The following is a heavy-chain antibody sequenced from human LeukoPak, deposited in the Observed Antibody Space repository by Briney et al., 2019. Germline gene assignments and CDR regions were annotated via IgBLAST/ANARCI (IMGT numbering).Heavy chain of an antibody. CDR2: INPKNGGT. CDR1: GYTFTGYY. CDR3: ARDVMFNY. J-gene: IGHJ4*02. V-gene: IGHV1-2*02. Sequence: ASVKVSCKASGYTFTGYYIYWVRQAPGQGLEWMGWINPKNGGTSYSQEFQGRVTMTRDTSISTVYMELNRLTSDDTAVYYCARDVMFNYWGQGTLVTVSS.